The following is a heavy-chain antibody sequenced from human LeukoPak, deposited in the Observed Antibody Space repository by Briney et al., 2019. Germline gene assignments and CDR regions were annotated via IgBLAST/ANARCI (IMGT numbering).Heavy chain of an antibody. J-gene: IGHJ4*02. Sequence: PGGSLRLSCAASGFTFSTSDMQWVRQAPGKGLEWVAFIRYDGSNKYYTASVKGRFTISRDNSKNTLYLQMNTLRAEDAAVYYCAKPEGGYAFNYWGQGTLVTVSS. CDR3: AKPEGGYAFNY. V-gene: IGHV3-30*02. D-gene: IGHD2-8*01. CDR1: GFTFSTSD. CDR2: IRYDGSNK.